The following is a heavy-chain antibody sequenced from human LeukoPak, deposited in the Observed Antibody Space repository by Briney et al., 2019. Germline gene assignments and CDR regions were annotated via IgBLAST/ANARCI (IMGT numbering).Heavy chain of an antibody. CDR3: ARDWTIVVVPAAFGYYYGMDV. J-gene: IGHJ6*04. Sequence: GGSLRLSCAAYGFTFSSYAMDWVGQGQGKGLGGGAVISYDGSNKYYSVSVKGRLTISRDNANNSLYLPMNSLRAEDTAVYYCARDWTIVVVPAAFGYYYGMDVWGKGTTVTVSS. CDR1: GFTFSSYA. V-gene: IGHV3-30-3*01. D-gene: IGHD2-2*01. CDR2: ISYDGSNK.